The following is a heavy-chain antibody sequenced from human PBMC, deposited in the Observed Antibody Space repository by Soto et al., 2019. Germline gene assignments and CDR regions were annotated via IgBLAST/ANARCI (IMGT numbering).Heavy chain of an antibody. Sequence: PGGSLRLSCAASGSTFSSYSMNWVRQAPGKGLEWISYISTTSSSIYYADSVKGRFTISRDNAKNSLFLQMNSLRDEDTAVYYCARKGVAFDYWGQGDLVTVSS. J-gene: IGHJ4*02. CDR2: ISTTSSSI. D-gene: IGHD3-3*01. V-gene: IGHV3-48*02. CDR3: ARKGVAFDY. CDR1: GSTFSSYS.